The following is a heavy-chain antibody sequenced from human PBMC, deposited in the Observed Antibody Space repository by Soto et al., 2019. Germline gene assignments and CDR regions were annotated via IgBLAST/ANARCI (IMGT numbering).Heavy chain of an antibody. D-gene: IGHD6-19*01. CDR1: GFTFSNYA. CDR3: AKDRTSGSSGWPRFDP. CDR2: ISGRGDTT. V-gene: IGHV3-23*01. J-gene: IGHJ5*02. Sequence: PGGSLRLSCVASGFTFSNYAMSWVRQAPGKGLEWVSVISGRGDTTDYADSVKGRFSSSRDNSQNTLYLQMNSLRAEDTALYYCAKDRTSGSSGWPRFDPWGQGTLVTVSS.